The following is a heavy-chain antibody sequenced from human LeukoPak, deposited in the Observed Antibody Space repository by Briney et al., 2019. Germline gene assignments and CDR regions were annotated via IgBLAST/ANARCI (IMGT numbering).Heavy chain of an antibody. Sequence: SETLSLTCTVSGGSISSYYWSWIRQPAGKGLEWIERIYTSGSTNYNPSLKSRVTMSVDTSKDQFSLKLSSVTAADTAVYYCARTPGATVTAFYYYYYMDVWGKGTTVTVSS. D-gene: IGHD4-17*01. CDR1: GGSISSYY. CDR3: ARTPGATVTAFYYYYYMDV. J-gene: IGHJ6*03. CDR2: IYTSGST. V-gene: IGHV4-4*07.